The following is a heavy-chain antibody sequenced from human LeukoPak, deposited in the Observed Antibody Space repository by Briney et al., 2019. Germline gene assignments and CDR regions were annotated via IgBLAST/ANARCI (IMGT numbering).Heavy chain of an antibody. J-gene: IGHJ3*01. CDR1: GGSISRNNYN. D-gene: IGHD2-15*01. CDR2: FFYSGST. CDR3: GRHLGYCSGGTCYWEPDAFDF. V-gene: IGHV4-39*01. Sequence: SETLSLTCTVSGGSISRNNYNWGWIRQPPGKGLEWIGSFFYSGSTYYNPSLKSRVTISVDTSKNQFSLKLSAVTAADTAVYYCGRHLGYCSGGTCYWEPDAFDFWGQGTLVTVSS.